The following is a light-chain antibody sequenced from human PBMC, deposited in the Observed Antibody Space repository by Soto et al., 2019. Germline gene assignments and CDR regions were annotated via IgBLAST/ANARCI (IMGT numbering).Light chain of an antibody. CDR2: LNS. CDR1: SSNIGAGYD. J-gene: IGLJ2*01. CDR3: QSYASSLSGSV. V-gene: IGLV1-40*01. Sequence: QSVLTQPPSVSGTPGQRVTISCTGSSSNIGAGYDVHWYQQLPGTAPKLLIYLNSNRPSGVPDRFSGSKSGTSASLAITGLQAEDEADYYCQSYASSLSGSVFGGWTKLTVL.